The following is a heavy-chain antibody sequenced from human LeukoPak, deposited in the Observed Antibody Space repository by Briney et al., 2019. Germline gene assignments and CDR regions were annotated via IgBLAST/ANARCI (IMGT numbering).Heavy chain of an antibody. Sequence: GGSLRLSCAASGFTFSSYSMNWVRQAPGKGLEWVSSISSSSSYIYYADSVKGRFTISRDNAKNSLYLQMNSLRAEDTAVYYCARALSSSRQAFDYWGQGTVVTVSS. CDR3: ARALSSSRQAFDY. CDR1: GFTFSSYS. V-gene: IGHV3-21*01. CDR2: ISSSSSYI. D-gene: IGHD6-6*01. J-gene: IGHJ4*02.